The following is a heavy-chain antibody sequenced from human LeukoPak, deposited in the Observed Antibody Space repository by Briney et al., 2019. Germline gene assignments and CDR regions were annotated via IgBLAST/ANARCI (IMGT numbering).Heavy chain of an antibody. CDR1: GGTFSSYA. V-gene: IGHV1-69*06. D-gene: IGHD5-12*01. CDR3: ARDRVRDSGYDYWFDP. J-gene: IGHJ5*02. Sequence: SVKVSCKASGGTFSSYAISWVRQAPGQGLEWMGGIIPIFGTANYAQKFQGRVTITADKSTSTAYMELSSLRSEDTAVYYCARDRVRDSGYDYWFDPWGQGTLVTVSS. CDR2: IIPIFGTA.